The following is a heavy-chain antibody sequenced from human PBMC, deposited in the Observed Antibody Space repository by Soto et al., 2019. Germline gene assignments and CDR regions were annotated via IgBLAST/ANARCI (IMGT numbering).Heavy chain of an antibody. D-gene: IGHD3-16*01. CDR2: IYYSGST. V-gene: IGHV4-59*01. CDR1: GGSISSYY. J-gene: IGHJ4*01. Sequence: QVQLQESGPGLVKPSETLSLTCTVSGGSISSYYWSWIRQPPGKGLEWIGYIYYSGSTNYNPSLKSRVTISVDTSKNQFSLKLSSVTAADTAVYYCARGFEFGGTFDYWGHGTLVTVSS. CDR3: ARGFEFGGTFDY.